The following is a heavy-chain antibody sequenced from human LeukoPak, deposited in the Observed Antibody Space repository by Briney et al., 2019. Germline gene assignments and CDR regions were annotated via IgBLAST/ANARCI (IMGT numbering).Heavy chain of an antibody. J-gene: IGHJ6*03. CDR3: ARDLRYSSGWSASGMDV. CDR1: GDNFAGYY. Sequence: ASVKVSCKASGDNFAGYYIHWGRQAPGQGLEWMGRINPRDGETNFAQKFQGRVTMTRDTSISTAYMELRSLRSDDPAVYYCARDLRYSSGWSASGMDVWGKGTTVTISS. CDR2: INPRDGET. V-gene: IGHV1-2*06. D-gene: IGHD6-19*01.